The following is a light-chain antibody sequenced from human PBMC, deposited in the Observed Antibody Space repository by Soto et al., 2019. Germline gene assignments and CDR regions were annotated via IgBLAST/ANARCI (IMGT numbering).Light chain of an antibody. CDR1: QTIHTW. Sequence: DIQMTQSPSTLSASVGERVTITCRASQTIHTWLSWYQQKGGKAPKLLIYPVSNLESGVPSRFSVSGSGTEFKLSISGLQPDDFVPDYCQQYNSYPVTFGGGTNVEI. V-gene: IGKV1-5*03. J-gene: IGKJ4*01. CDR2: PVS. CDR3: QQYNSYPVT.